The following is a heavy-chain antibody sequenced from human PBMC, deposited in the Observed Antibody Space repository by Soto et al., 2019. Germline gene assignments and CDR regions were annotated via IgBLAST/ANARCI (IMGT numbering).Heavy chain of an antibody. D-gene: IGHD3-9*01. V-gene: IGHV3-21*01. CDR2: ISGSGSEI. CDR1: GFTFSVYA. J-gene: IGHJ5*02. CDR3: ARDPRRRYFDWLFFRPKKLNWFDP. Sequence: GGSLRLSCSASGFTFSVYAMNWARKAPGKGLEWVSAISGSGSEIYYADSVKGRFTISRDNAKNSLYLQMSSLRAEDTAVYYCARDPRRRYFDWLFFRPKKLNWFDPWGQGTLVTVSS.